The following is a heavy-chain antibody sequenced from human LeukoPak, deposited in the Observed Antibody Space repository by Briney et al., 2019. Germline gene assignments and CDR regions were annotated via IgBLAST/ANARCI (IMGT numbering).Heavy chain of an antibody. Sequence: PGGSLRLSCAASGFTVSSNYMSWVRQAPGKGLEWVSVIYSGGGTYYADSVKGRFPISRDNSNNTLYLQMDSLRAEDTAVYYCARGPDGYRYWGQGTLVTVSS. V-gene: IGHV3-53*01. J-gene: IGHJ4*02. D-gene: IGHD3-16*02. CDR2: IYSGGGT. CDR3: ARGPDGYRY. CDR1: GFTVSSNY.